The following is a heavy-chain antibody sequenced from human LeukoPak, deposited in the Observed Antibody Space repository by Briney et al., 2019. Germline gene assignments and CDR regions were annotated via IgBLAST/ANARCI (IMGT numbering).Heavy chain of an antibody. D-gene: IGHD3-22*01. V-gene: IGHV1-2*02. CDR3: ARAASYYYDSSGYRVSPFRFDP. J-gene: IGHJ5*02. CDR2: INPNTGGT. Sequence: ASVKVSCKASGYTFTGYYMHWVRQAPGQGLEWMRWINPNTGGTNYAQKFQGRVTMTRDTSISTAYMELSRLRSDDTAVYYCARAASYYYDSSGYRVSPFRFDPWGQGTLVTVSS. CDR1: GYTFTGYY.